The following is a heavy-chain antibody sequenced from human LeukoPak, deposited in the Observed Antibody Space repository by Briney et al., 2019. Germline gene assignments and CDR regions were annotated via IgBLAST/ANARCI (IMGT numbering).Heavy chain of an antibody. V-gene: IGHV3-21*01. CDR1: GFTFSSYS. D-gene: IGHD3-16*01. CDR3: ARDGGWGYRAPYNWFDP. CDR2: ISSSSSYI. J-gene: IGHJ5*02. Sequence: GSLRLSCAASGFTFSSYSMNWVRQAPGKGLEWVSSISSSSSYIYYADSVKGRFTISRDNAKNSLYLQMNSLRAEDTAVYYCARDGGWGYRAPYNWFDPWGQGTLVTVSS.